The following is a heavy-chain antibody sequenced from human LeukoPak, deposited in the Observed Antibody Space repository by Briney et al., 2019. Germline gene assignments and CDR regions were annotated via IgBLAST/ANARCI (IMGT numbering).Heavy chain of an antibody. CDR2: IYNSGSI. Sequence: SETLSLTCPVSGDSISSYYWSWIRQPPGKGLEWIGYIYNSGSINYNPSLKSRVTISVDTSKNQFSLKLSSVTAADTAVYYCARWRMTSDAFDIWGQGTMVTVSS. V-gene: IGHV4-59*01. J-gene: IGHJ3*02. CDR3: ARWRMTSDAFDI. CDR1: GDSISSYY.